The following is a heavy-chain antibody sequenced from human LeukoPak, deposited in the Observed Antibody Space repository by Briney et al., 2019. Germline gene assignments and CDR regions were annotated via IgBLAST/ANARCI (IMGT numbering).Heavy chain of an antibody. Sequence: GGSLRLSCAASGFTFSSYSMNWVRQAPGKGLEWVSSISSSSGYIYYADSVKGRFTISRDNAKNSLYLQMNSLRAEDTAVYYCARDIRWDYCMDVWGQGTTVTVSS. CDR3: ARDIRWDYCMDV. V-gene: IGHV3-21*01. J-gene: IGHJ6*02. CDR1: GFTFSSYS. CDR2: ISSSSGYI. D-gene: IGHD4-23*01.